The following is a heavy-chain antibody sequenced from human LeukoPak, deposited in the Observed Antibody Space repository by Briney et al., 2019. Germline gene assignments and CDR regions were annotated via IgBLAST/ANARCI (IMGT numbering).Heavy chain of an antibody. CDR1: GGTFSSYA. CDR3: AREAAMGDYYYYYMDV. V-gene: IGHV1-69*05. Sequence: ASVKVSCKASGGTFSSYAISWVRQAPGQGLEWMGRIIPIFGTANYAQKFQGRVTITTDEPTSTAYMELSSLRSEDTAVYYCAREAAMGDYYYYYMDVRGKGTTVTVSS. CDR2: IIPIFGTA. D-gene: IGHD5-18*01. J-gene: IGHJ6*03.